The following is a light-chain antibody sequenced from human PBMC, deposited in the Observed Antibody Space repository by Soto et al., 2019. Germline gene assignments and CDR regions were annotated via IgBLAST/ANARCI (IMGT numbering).Light chain of an antibody. CDR3: CSYAGSRDAV. J-gene: IGLJ2*01. Sequence: QSALTQPASVSGSPGQSITISCTGTSSDVGSYNLVSWYQQHPGKAPKLMIYEGSKRPSGVSNRFSGSESGNTASLTISGLQAEDEADYYCCSYAGSRDAVFGGGTQLTVL. V-gene: IGLV2-23*01. CDR1: SSDVGSYNL. CDR2: EGS.